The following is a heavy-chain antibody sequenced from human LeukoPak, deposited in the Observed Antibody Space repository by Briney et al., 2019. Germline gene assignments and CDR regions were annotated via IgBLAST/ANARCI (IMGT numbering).Heavy chain of an antibody. CDR1: GFTFSSYA. CDR3: ARAAAGTHDFDY. V-gene: IGHV3-23*01. D-gene: IGHD6-13*01. Sequence: PGRSLRLSCAASGFTFSSYAMSWVRQAPGKGLEWVSAISGSGGSTYYADSVKGRFTISRGNSKNTLYLQMNSLRAEDTAVYYCARAAAGTHDFDYWGQGTLVTVSS. CDR2: ISGSGGST. J-gene: IGHJ4*02.